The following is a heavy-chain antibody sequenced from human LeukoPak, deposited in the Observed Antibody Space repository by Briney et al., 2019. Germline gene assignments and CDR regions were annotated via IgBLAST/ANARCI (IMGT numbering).Heavy chain of an antibody. Sequence: GGSLRLSCAASGFTFNTYTMNWVRQAPGKGLEWVSYISGSSGIIDYADSVRGRFTISRDNAKNSLYLQMNSLRAEDTAVYYCAKSYGGLAVAGREGGYFDYWGQGTLVTVSS. V-gene: IGHV3-48*01. D-gene: IGHD6-19*01. CDR3: AKSYGGLAVAGREGGYFDY. CDR1: GFTFNTYT. CDR2: ISGSSGII. J-gene: IGHJ4*02.